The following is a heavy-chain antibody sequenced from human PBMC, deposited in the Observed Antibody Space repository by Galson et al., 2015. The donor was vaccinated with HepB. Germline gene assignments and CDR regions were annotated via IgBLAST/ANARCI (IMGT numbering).Heavy chain of an antibody. J-gene: IGHJ4*02. CDR1: GFTFSNAW. Sequence: SLRLSCAASGFTFSNAWMSWVRQAPGKGLEWVGRIKSKTDGGTTDYAAPVKGRFTISRDDSKNTLYLQMNSLKTEDTAVYYCTTDAGSWYVATGYWGQGTLVTVSS. V-gene: IGHV3-15*01. CDR2: IKSKTDGGTT. D-gene: IGHD6-13*01. CDR3: TTDAGSWYVATGY.